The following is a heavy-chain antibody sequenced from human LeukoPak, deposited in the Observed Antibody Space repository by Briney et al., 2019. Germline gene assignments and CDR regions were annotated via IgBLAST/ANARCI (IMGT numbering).Heavy chain of an antibody. J-gene: IGHJ3*02. CDR1: GGSISSYY. D-gene: IGHD2-2*01. CDR2: IYYGGST. Sequence: SETLSLTCTVSGGSISSYYWSWIRQPPGKGLEWIGYIYYGGSTNYNPSFKSRVTISVDTSKNQFSLKLSSVTAADTAVYYCARQPMPRAFDIWGQGTMVTVSS. CDR3: ARQPMPRAFDI. V-gene: IGHV4-59*01.